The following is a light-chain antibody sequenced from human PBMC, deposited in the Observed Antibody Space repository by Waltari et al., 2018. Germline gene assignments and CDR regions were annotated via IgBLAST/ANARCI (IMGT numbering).Light chain of an antibody. V-gene: IGKV4-1*01. Sequence: DIVMTPPTVSLAVSLGEGAPITCTSSPRVLFSSNNKHYLAGFQQKPGQPPKLLLYWSSTRESGVPDRLSGSGSGTDFTLTISSLQAEEVAVYYCHQYYTNPYTLGQGTKREIK. CDR1: PRVLFSSNNKHY. CDR2: WSS. J-gene: IGKJ2*01. CDR3: HQYYTNPYT.